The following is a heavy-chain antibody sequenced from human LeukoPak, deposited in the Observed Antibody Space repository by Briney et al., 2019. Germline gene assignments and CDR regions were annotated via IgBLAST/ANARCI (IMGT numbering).Heavy chain of an antibody. D-gene: IGHD6-6*01. CDR2: IYPGDSDT. CDR3: ARAAAEYSSSSDFDY. Sequence: GESLKISCKGSGYSFTSYWIGWVRQMPGKGLEWMGIIYPGDSDTRYSPSFQGEVTISADNSISTAYLQWSSLKASDTAMYYCARAAAEYSSSSDFDYWGQGTLVTVSS. J-gene: IGHJ4*02. CDR1: GYSFTSYW. V-gene: IGHV5-51*01.